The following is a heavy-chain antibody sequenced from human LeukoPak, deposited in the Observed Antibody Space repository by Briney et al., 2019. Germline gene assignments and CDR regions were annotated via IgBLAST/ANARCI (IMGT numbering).Heavy chain of an antibody. J-gene: IGHJ4*02. CDR2: IYSDGST. D-gene: IGHD3-16*01. Sequence: GGSLRLSCAASGFTVISNYMSWVRQAPGKGLEWVSLIYSDGSTYYADSVKGRFTISRDTSKNTLYLQMNNLRAEDTAVYYCARDLTSYDYVWDYWGQGTLVTISS. CDR1: GFTVISNY. CDR3: ARDLTSYDYVWDY. V-gene: IGHV3-66*01.